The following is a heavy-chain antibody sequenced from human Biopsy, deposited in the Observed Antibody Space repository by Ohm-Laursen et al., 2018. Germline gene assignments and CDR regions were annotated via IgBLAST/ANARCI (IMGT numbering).Heavy chain of an antibody. D-gene: IGHD1-20*01. CDR1: GDSIARYY. V-gene: IGHV4-59*01. J-gene: IGHJ6*02. CDR3: ARVDRYNFDHYIMDA. CDR2: IYYSGRL. Sequence: SQTLSLTCAVSGDSIARYYWTWIRQSPGKGLEWIAYIYYSGRLNYNPSLKGRVVISVDRSRNQFFLKLTSATAADTAIYYCARVDRYNFDHYIMDAWGRGTTVTVSS.